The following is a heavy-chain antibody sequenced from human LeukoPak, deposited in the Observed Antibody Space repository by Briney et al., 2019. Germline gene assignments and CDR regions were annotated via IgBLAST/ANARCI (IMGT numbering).Heavy chain of an antibody. CDR2: IKQDGSEK. CDR3: ARERQNKDFWSGGDY. J-gene: IGHJ4*02. D-gene: IGHD3-3*01. Sequence: TGGSLRLSCAASGFTFSNAWMSWVRQAPGKGLEWVANIKQDGSEKYYVDSVKGRFTISRDNAKNSLYLQMNTLRPEDTAVYYCARERQNKDFWSGGDYWGQGTLVTVSS. V-gene: IGHV3-7*01. CDR1: GFTFSNAW.